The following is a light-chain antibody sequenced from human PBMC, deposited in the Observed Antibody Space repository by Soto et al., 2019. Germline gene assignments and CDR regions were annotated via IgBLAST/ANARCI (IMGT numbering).Light chain of an antibody. CDR1: SSDVGGYNY. CDR3: SSYTSSSTLV. CDR2: EVS. Sequence: QSALTQPASVSESPGQSITISCTGTSSDVGGYNYVSWYQQHPDKAPKLMIYEVSNRPSGVSNRFSGSKSGNTASLTISGLQAEDEDDYYCSSYTSSSTLVFGTGTKLTVL. J-gene: IGLJ1*01. V-gene: IGLV2-14*01.